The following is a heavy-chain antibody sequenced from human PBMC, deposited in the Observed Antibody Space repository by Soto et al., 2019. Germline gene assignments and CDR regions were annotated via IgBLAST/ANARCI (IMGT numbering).Heavy chain of an antibody. V-gene: IGHV4-59*01. CDR1: GGSISSYY. D-gene: IGHD3-16*01. CDR2: IYYRGST. J-gene: IGHJ4*02. Sequence: QVQLQESGPGLVKPSETLSLTCTVSGGSISSYYWSWIRQPPGKGLEWIGYIYYRGSTNYNPSLKSRVTISVDTSKNQFSLKLSSVTVADTAVYYCARRYGGNFDYWGQGTLVTVSS. CDR3: ARRYGGNFDY.